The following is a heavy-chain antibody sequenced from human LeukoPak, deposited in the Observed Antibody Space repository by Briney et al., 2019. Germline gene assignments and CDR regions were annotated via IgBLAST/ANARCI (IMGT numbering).Heavy chain of an antibody. CDR2: IYSGGST. J-gene: IGHJ6*02. D-gene: IGHD2-15*01. CDR1: GFTVSSNY. CDR3: ARERVVVVAATFYYYYGMDV. Sequence: PGGSLRLSCAASGFTVSSNYMSRVRQAPGKGLEWVSVIYSGGSTYYADSVKGRFTISRDNSKNTLYLQMNSLRAEDTAVYYCARERVVVVAATFYYYYGMDVWGQGTTVTVSS. V-gene: IGHV3-53*01.